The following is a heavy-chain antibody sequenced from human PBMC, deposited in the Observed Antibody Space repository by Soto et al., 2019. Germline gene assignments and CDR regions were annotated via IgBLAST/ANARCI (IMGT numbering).Heavy chain of an antibody. CDR2: INGDGTST. Sequence: WGSLRLSCAASGFTFSSYWMHWVRQAPGKGLVWVSHINGDGTSTTYADSVKGRFTISRDNAKNTLSLQMSSLRVEDAAVYFCARDGEISSSPNWYFDLWGRGTLVTVSS. CDR3: ARDGEISSSPNWYFDL. J-gene: IGHJ2*01. CDR1: GFTFSSYW. D-gene: IGHD6-6*01. V-gene: IGHV3-74*01.